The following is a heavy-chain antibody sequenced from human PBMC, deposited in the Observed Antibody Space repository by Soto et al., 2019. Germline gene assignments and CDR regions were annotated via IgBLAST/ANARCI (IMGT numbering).Heavy chain of an antibody. D-gene: IGHD3-22*01. Sequence: ASVKVSCKASGYTFTSYGISWVRQAPGQGLEWMGWISAYNGNTNYAQKLQGRVTMTTDTSTSTAYMELRSLRSDDTAVYYCARARPYYYDSSGYYEQNDYWGQGTLVTVSS. CDR2: ISAYNGNT. V-gene: IGHV1-18*01. J-gene: IGHJ4*02. CDR1: GYTFTSYG. CDR3: ARARPYYYDSSGYYEQNDY.